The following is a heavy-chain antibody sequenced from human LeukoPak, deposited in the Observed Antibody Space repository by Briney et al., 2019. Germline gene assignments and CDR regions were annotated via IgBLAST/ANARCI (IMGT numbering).Heavy chain of an antibody. CDR1: GYTFTGYD. J-gene: IGHJ4*02. CDR2: MNPNSGNT. V-gene: IGHV1-8*01. D-gene: IGHD3-22*01. CDR3: ARGDDSSGYYNGY. Sequence: ASVKVSCKASGYTFTGYDINWVRQATGQGLEWMGWMNPNSGNTGYAQKFQGRVTMTRNTSISTAYMELSSLRSEDTAVYYCARGDDSSGYYNGYWGQGTLVTVSS.